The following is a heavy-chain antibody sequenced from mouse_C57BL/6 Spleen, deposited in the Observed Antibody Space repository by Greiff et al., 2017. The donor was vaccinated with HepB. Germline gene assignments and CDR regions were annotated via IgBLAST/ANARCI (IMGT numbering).Heavy chain of an antibody. J-gene: IGHJ4*01. Sequence: QVQLQQSGPGLVQPSQSLSITCTVSGFSLTSYGVHWVRQSPGKGLEWLGVIWRGGSTDYNAAFMSRLSITKDNSKSQVFFKMNSLQADDTAIYYCAKKRSNSYYAMDYWGQGTSVTVSS. D-gene: IGHD2-5*01. CDR2: IWRGGST. CDR3: AKKRSNSYYAMDY. V-gene: IGHV2-5*01. CDR1: GFSLTSYG.